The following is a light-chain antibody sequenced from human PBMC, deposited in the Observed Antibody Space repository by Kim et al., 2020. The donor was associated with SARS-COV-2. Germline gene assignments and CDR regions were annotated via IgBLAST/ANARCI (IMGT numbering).Light chain of an antibody. V-gene: IGKV3-11*01. CDR3: QQRNSWPPAVT. CDR2: DAS. J-gene: IGKJ4*01. CDR1: QNIDTY. Sequence: PGQRATLSCRASQNIDTYLAWYQQSTGQAPRLLVYDASNRATGVPDRFSGSGSGTDFTLTISSLEPEDFSLYYCQQRNSWPPAVTFGGGTKVDIK.